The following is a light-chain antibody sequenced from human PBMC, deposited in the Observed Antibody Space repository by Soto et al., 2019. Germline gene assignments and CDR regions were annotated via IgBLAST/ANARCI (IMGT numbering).Light chain of an antibody. CDR2: DVF. CDR1: SSDVGGYNY. CDR3: CSYAGSYTYV. V-gene: IGLV2-11*01. J-gene: IGLJ1*01. Sequence: QSALTQPRSVSGSPGQSVTISCTGTSSDVGGYNYVSWYQQHPGKAPKLMIYDVFKWPSGVPDRFSGSKSGNTASLTISGLQAEDEADYYCCSYAGSYTYVFGTGTKLTVL.